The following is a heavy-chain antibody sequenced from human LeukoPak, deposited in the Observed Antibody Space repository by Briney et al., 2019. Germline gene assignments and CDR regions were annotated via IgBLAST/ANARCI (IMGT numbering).Heavy chain of an antibody. D-gene: IGHD1-26*01. CDR3: ARRQVGATTFRPRNWFDP. J-gene: IGHJ5*02. V-gene: IGHV1-8*01. CDR1: GYTFTSYD. CDR2: MNPNSGNT. Sequence: GASVKVSCKASGYTFTSYDINWVRQATGQGLEWMGWMNPNSGNTGYAQKFQGRVTMTRNTSISTAYMELSSLRSEDTAVYYCARRQVGATTFRPRNWFDPWGQGTLVTVSS.